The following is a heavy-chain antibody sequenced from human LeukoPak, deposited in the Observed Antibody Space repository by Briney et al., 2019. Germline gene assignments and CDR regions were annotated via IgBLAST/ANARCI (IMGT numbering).Heavy chain of an antibody. D-gene: IGHD3-10*01. CDR2: ITSDGGRT. CDR1: GFTFSSYA. J-gene: IGHJ6*03. CDR3: ARSRGLDVHYYYYMDV. Sequence: PGGSLRLSCAASGFTFSSYAVHWVRQAPGKGLEYVSAITSDGGRTYYANSVKGRFTISRDNPKNTLYLQMGSLRAEDMAVYYCARSRGLDVHYYYYMDVWGKGTTVTVSS. V-gene: IGHV3-64*01.